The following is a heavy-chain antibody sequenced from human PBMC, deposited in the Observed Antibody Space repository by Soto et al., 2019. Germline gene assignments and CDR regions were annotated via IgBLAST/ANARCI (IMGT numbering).Heavy chain of an antibody. CDR1: GFRFDDYA. CDR2: ISWNQVTT. V-gene: IGHV3-9*01. J-gene: IGHJ4*02. CDR3: AKNIRAHRTTVSHFDN. Sequence: EVQLVESGGGLVQSGRSLRLSCAASGFRFDDYAMHWVRQAPGKGLEWLSGISWNQVTTGYADSVKGRFPISRDNAKNSLLLQMNSLRAEDTPVYYCAKNIRAHRTTVSHFDNWGQGTQVTVSS. D-gene: IGHD4-17*01.